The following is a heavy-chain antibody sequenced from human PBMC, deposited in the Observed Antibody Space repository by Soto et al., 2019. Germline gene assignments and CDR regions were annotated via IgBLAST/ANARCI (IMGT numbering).Heavy chain of an antibody. CDR1: VGSISSGGYS. Sequence: SETLSLTCAVSVGSISSGGYSWSWIRQPPGKGLEWIGYIYHSGSTYYNPSLKSRVTISVDRSKNQFSLKLSSVTAADTAVCYCARMTSSGYHKPIDYWGQGTLVTVSS. CDR3: ARMTSSGYHKPIDY. V-gene: IGHV4-30-2*01. J-gene: IGHJ4*02. CDR2: IYHSGST. D-gene: IGHD3-22*01.